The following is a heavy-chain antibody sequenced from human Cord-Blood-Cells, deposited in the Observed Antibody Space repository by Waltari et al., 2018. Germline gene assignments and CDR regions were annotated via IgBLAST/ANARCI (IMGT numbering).Heavy chain of an antibody. D-gene: IGHD2-2*01. V-gene: IGHV1-69*01. CDR1: GGTFSSYA. CDR3: ARDRLGYCSSTSCYDFDY. Sequence: QVQLVQSGAEVKKPGSSVKVSCKASGGTFSSYAISWVRQAPGQGLEWMGGIIPIFGTANYAQKFECRVTITADESTSTAYMELSSLRSEDTAVYYCARDRLGYCSSTSCYDFDYWGQGTLVTVSS. CDR2: IIPIFGTA. J-gene: IGHJ4*02.